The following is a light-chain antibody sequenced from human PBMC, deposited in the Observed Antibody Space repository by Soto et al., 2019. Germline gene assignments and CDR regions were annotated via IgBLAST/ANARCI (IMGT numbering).Light chain of an antibody. CDR1: QSVSSY. Sequence: IVLTQSTATLSLSPGERSTLSCGASQSVSSYLAWYQQKPGQAPRLLIYDASNRATGIPARFSGSGSGTDFTLTICCLEPEDFAVYYCQLRRSLLRTFGQGTMVDI. CDR2: DAS. V-gene: IGKV3-11*01. J-gene: IGKJ1*01. CDR3: QLRRSLLRT.